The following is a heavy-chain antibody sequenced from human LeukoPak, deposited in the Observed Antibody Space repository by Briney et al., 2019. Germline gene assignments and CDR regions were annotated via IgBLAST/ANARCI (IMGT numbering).Heavy chain of an antibody. CDR2: VDGGGGGT. CDR1: GFTLSSYA. D-gene: IGHD3/OR15-3a*01. J-gene: IGHJ6*02. V-gene: IGHV3-23*01. CDR3: ASFDFDGMDV. Sequence: GGSLRLSCAASGFTLSSYAMTWVRQAPGRGLEWVSSVDGGGGGTYYADSVKGRFTISRDNSKDTLYLQMNSLRAEDTAVYYCASFDFDGMDVWGQGTTVTVSS.